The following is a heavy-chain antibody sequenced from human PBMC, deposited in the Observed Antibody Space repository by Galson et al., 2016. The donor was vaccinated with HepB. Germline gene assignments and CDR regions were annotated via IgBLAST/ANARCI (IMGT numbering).Heavy chain of an antibody. D-gene: IGHD4-17*01. Sequence: SLRLSCAASGFTFNIYAMSWVRQAPGKGLEWVAAIAGSGAPTNYADSVKGRFTISRDNSKNTLYLQTNSLRAEDTAVYYWAKGLYGDYSYFDDWGQGTLVTVSS. J-gene: IGHJ4*02. CDR3: AKGLYGDYSYFDD. V-gene: IGHV3-23*01. CDR2: IAGSGAPT. CDR1: GFTFNIYA.